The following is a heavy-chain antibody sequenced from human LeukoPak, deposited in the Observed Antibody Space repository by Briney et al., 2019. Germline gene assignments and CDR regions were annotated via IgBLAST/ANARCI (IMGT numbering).Heavy chain of an antibody. V-gene: IGHV4-4*07. D-gene: IGHD3-22*01. CDR3: AREAKSYDGGGYYLDY. Sequence: SETLSLTCTVSGASINNYYWGWMRQSAGKGLEWIGRIYTNGNTNYSPSLGGRVTMSVDTSKSQFSLRLSSVTAADTAVFYCAREAKSYDGGGYYLDYWGQGILVTVTS. CDR2: IYTNGNT. J-gene: IGHJ4*02. CDR1: GASINNYY.